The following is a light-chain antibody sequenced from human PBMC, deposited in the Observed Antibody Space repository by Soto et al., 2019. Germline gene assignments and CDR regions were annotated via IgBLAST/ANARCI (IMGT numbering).Light chain of an antibody. J-gene: IGKJ4*01. CDR3: QQRSVWPLT. CDR2: DAS. Sequence: EIVLTQSPGTLSLSPGESATLSCRASQSVSSSYLAWYQQKPGQAPRLLIYDASYRATGIPARFSGRGSGTDFTLTISGLESEDFAVYYCQQRSVWPLTFGGGTKVDI. V-gene: IGKV3D-20*02. CDR1: QSVSSSY.